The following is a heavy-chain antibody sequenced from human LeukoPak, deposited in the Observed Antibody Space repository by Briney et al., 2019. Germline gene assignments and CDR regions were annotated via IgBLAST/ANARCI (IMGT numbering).Heavy chain of an antibody. CDR3: ANDATRGTRFGKIPHYFDY. CDR1: GFTFSTYG. J-gene: IGHJ4*02. Sequence: PGGSLRLSCGASGFTFSTYGMHWVRQAPGKGLEWVAFIRYDGSNKYYADSVKGRFTISRDSSKNTLYLQMNSLRAEDTAVYYCANDATRGTRFGKIPHYFDYWGRGTLVTVSS. D-gene: IGHD3-10*01. CDR2: IRYDGSNK. V-gene: IGHV3-30*02.